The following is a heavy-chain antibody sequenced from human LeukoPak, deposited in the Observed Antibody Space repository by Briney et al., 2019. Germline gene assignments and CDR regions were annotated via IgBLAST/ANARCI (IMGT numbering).Heavy chain of an antibody. V-gene: IGHV3-30*03. D-gene: IGHD6-13*01. CDR2: ISYDGSNK. CDR3: ATSYSSSSYFDY. Sequence: PGGSLRLSCAASGFTFSSYGMHWVRQAPGKGLEWVAVISYDGSNKYYADSVKGRFTISRDNSKNTLYLQMNSLRAEDTAVYYCATSYSSSSYFDYWGQGTLVTVSS. CDR1: GFTFSSYG. J-gene: IGHJ4*02.